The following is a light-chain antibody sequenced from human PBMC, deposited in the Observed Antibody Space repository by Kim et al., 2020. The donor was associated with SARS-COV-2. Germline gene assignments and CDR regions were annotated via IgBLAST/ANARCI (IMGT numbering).Light chain of an antibody. CDR2: GTS. J-gene: IGKJ4*01. CDR3: QQYEQSPPT. Sequence: EIVLTQSPGTLSVSPGGGATLSCRATQSVSRSYLAWYQRKPGQAPSLLLYGTSNRATGVSDRFSGSGSGTDFTLTISRLEPEDFVVYYCQQYEQSPPTFGGGTKLEI. CDR1: QSVSRSY. V-gene: IGKV3-20*01.